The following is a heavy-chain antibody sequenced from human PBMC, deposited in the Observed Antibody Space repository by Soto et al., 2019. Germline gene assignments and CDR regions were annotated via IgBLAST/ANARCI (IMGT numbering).Heavy chain of an antibody. J-gene: IGHJ4*02. D-gene: IGHD3-9*01. CDR1: GYTFTIYV. CDR3: ARDPSYYDILTGTPFDY. Sequence: ASLNVSRKASGYTFTIYVISWVRQAPGQGLEWMGWISAYNGNTNYAQKLQGRVTMTTDTSTSTAYMELRSLRSDDMAVYYCARDPSYYDILTGTPFDYWGQGTLVTVS. CDR2: ISAYNGNT. V-gene: IGHV1-18*03.